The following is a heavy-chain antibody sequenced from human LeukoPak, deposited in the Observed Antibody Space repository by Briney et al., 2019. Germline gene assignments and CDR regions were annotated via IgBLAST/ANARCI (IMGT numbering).Heavy chain of an antibody. CDR1: GLTFRTTW. CDR2: MNGEGTTI. CDR3: ARDFGGCPY. V-gene: IGHV3-74*01. Sequence: PGGSLRLSCATSGLTFRTTWMHWVRQAPGKGLMWVSRMNGEGTTIDYADSVKGRFTISRDNAKNSLYLQMNSLRAEDTAVYYCARDFGGCPYWGQGTLVTVSS. J-gene: IGHJ4*02. D-gene: IGHD3-10*01.